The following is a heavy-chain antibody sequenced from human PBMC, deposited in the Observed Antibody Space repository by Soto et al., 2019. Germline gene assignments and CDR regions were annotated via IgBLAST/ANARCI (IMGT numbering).Heavy chain of an antibody. D-gene: IGHD1-7*01. CDR3: ATRRALNWNYYFDS. V-gene: IGHV5-51*01. CDR1: GYTFTTSW. CDR2: IFPGDSDT. J-gene: IGHJ4*02. Sequence: VQLVQSGAEVNKPGESLKISCTASGYTFTTSWIGWVRQKTGKGLEWMGFIFPGDSDTRYSTSFQGQVTISDDKSISTDYLQWSSLKSSATALYYCATRRALNWNYYFDSWGQGTLVTVSS.